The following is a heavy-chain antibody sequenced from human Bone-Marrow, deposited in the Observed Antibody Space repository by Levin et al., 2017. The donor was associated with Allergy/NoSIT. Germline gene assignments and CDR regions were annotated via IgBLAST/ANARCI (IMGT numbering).Heavy chain of an antibody. V-gene: IGHV4-30-4*01. Sequence: SQTLSLTCAVSGDSISSGDYYWSWIRQTPGRGLEWLGHIEYSGDTYYNPSLESRITISVDTSKNQFSLRLRSVTVADTAMYFCARIGNSFGPWGQGILVTVSS. CDR2: IEYSGDT. CDR3: ARIGNSFGP. J-gene: IGHJ5*02. CDR1: GDSISSGDYY.